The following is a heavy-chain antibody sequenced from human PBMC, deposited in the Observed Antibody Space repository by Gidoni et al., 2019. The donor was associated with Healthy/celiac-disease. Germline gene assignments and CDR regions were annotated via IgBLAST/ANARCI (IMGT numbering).Heavy chain of an antibody. J-gene: IGHJ3*02. V-gene: IGHV4-38-2*02. CDR1: GYSISSGYY. CDR3: ARDGVGSMVGATNAFDI. D-gene: IGHD1-26*01. CDR2: IYHSGST. Sequence: QVQLQESGPGLVKPSETLSLTCAVSGYSISSGYYWGWIRQPPGKGLEWIGSIYHSGSTYYNPSLKSRVTISVDTYKNQFSLKLSSVTAADTPVYYCARDGVGSMVGATNAFDIWGQGTMVTVSS.